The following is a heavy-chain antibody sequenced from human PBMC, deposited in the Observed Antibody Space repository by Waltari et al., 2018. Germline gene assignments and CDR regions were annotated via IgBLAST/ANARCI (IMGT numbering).Heavy chain of an antibody. Sequence: EVQLVQSGAEVKKPGESLKISCKGSGYSFTSYWIGWVRQMPGKGLEWVGLIYPGYSDTRYSPSVQGQVTISADKSISTAYLQWSSLKASDTAMYYCARQTNYYDSTSWVDPWGQGTLVTVSS. D-gene: IGHD3-22*01. V-gene: IGHV5-51*01. CDR3: ARQTNYYDSTSWVDP. J-gene: IGHJ5*02. CDR1: GYSFTSYW. CDR2: IYPGYSDT.